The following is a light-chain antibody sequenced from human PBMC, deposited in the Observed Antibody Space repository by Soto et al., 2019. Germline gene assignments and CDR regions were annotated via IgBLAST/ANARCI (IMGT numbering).Light chain of an antibody. CDR1: SSDVGAYDY. V-gene: IGLV2-11*01. Sequence: QSALTQPRSVSGSPGQSVTISCTGTSSDVGAYDYVSWYQHHPGKGPKLIIYDVNKGPSGVPDRFSGSKSGNTASLTISGLQTEDEADYYCCSYTDTYTWVFGGGTKVTVX. CDR2: DVN. J-gene: IGLJ3*02. CDR3: CSYTDTYTWV.